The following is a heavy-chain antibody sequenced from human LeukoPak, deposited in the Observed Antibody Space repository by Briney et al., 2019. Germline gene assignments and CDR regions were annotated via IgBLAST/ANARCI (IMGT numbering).Heavy chain of an antibody. CDR3: ARVTVLRYFELGDYYYGMDV. Sequence: ALRLSCAASGFTFSSYAMHWVRQAPGKGLEWVAVISYDGSNKYYADSVKGRFTISRDNSKNTLYLQMNSLRAEDTAVYYCARVTVLRYFELGDYYYGMDVWGQGTTVTVSS. D-gene: IGHD3-9*01. J-gene: IGHJ6*02. V-gene: IGHV3-30-3*01. CDR1: GFTFSSYA. CDR2: ISYDGSNK.